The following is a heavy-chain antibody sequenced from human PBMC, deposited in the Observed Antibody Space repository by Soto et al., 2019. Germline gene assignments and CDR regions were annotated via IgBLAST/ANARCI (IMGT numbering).Heavy chain of an antibody. Sequence: SGPTLVNPTQTLTLTCTLSGISLSTSGVGLGWIRQTPGKALGWLALVYWNDDAHYSPSLRSRLTITKDTSKNQAVLTMTNMDPVDTATYYCARGLASLPVFAFDIWGQGTVVTVS. CDR3: ARGLASLPVFAFDI. CDR2: VYWNDDA. CDR1: GISLSTSGVG. J-gene: IGHJ3*02. V-gene: IGHV2-5*01.